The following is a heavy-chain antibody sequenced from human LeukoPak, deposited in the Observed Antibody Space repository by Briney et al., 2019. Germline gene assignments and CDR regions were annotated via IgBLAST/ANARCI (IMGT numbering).Heavy chain of an antibody. CDR1: GFTFSSYG. CDR3: YGSGDFYYFDY. J-gene: IGHJ4*02. D-gene: IGHD3-10*01. CDR2: MSYDGSNK. Sequence: PGGSLRLSCAASGFTFSSYGMHWVRQAPGKGLEWVAVMSYDGSNKYYADSVKGRFTISRDNSKNTLYLQMNSLRAEDTAVYYCYGSGDFYYFDYWGQGTLVTVSS. V-gene: IGHV3-30*03.